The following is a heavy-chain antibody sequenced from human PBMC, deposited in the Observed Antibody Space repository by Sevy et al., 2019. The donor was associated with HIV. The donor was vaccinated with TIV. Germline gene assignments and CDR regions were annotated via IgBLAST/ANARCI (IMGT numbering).Heavy chain of an antibody. CDR1: GFTFSSYG. J-gene: IGHJ4*02. D-gene: IGHD3-10*01. CDR2: IWYDGTNK. V-gene: IGHV3-33*01. CDR3: ASGAYYYASRSQNFDY. Sequence: GGSLRLSCAASGFTFSSYGMHWVRQAPGKGLEWVALIWYDGTNKYYADSVKGRFTISRDNSKNTLYLQMNILRAEDTAVYYCASGAYYYASRSQNFDYWGPGTLVTVPS.